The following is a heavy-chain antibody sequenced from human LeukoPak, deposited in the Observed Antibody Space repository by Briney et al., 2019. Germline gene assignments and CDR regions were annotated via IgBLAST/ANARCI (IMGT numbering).Heavy chain of an antibody. CDR3: ASLQGAHNIVVSDY. D-gene: IGHD2-21*01. CDR2: IKQDGSEK. J-gene: IGHJ4*02. Sequence: GGSLRLSCAASGFTFSSYWMSWVRQAPGKGLEWVANIKQDGSEKYYVDSVKGRFTISRDNSKNTLYLQMNSLRAEDTAVYYCASLQGAHNIVVSDYWGQGTLVTVSS. V-gene: IGHV3-7*01. CDR1: GFTFSSYW.